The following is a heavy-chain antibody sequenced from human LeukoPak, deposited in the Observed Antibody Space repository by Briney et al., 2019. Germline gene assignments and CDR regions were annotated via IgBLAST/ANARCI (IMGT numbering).Heavy chain of an antibody. CDR1: GFTFDDYA. CDR2: ISWNSGSI. Sequence: AGGSLRLSCAASGFTFDDYAMHWVRQAPGKGLEWVSGISWNSGSIGYADSVKGRFTISRDNAKNSLYLQMNSLRAEDTALYYCAKDMGFGRGVAVAGTGGYFDYWGQGTLVTVSS. V-gene: IGHV3-9*01. J-gene: IGHJ4*02. CDR3: AKDMGFGRGVAVAGTGGYFDY. D-gene: IGHD6-19*01.